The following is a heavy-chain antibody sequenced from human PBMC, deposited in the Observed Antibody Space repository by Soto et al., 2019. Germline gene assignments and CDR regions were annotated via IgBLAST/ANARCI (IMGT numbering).Heavy chain of an antibody. Sequence: QVQLVQSGAEVKKPGASVKVSCKASGYTFTSYGISWVRQAPGQGLEWMGWISAYNGNTNYAQKLQGRVTMTTDTSTSTAYMELRRRRSDDTAVYYCARILRFLEWLDASYIRGQGTMVTVSS. J-gene: IGHJ3*02. V-gene: IGHV1-18*01. D-gene: IGHD3-3*01. CDR2: ISAYNGNT. CDR1: GYTFTSYG. CDR3: ARILRFLEWLDASYI.